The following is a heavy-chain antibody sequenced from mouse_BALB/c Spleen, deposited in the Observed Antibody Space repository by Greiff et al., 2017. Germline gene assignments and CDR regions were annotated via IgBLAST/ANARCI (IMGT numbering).Heavy chain of an antibody. J-gene: IGHJ4*01. V-gene: IGHV1S16*01. D-gene: IGHD3-2*01. CDR3: TLDSLDY. CDR1: GFNIKDYY. Sequence: QVQLRQSGAELVRPGALVKLSCKASGFNIKDYYMYWVKQRPGQGLEWIGEINPSNGGTNFNEKFKSKATLTVDKSSSTAYMQLSSLTSEDSAVYYCTLDSLDYWGQGTSVTVSS. CDR2: INPSNGGT.